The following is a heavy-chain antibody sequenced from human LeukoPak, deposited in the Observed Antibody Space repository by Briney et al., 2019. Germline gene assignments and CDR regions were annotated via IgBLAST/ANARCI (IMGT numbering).Heavy chain of an antibody. CDR1: GGSISSYY. CDR2: IYYIGST. J-gene: IGHJ4*02. V-gene: IGHV4-59*08. Sequence: PSETLSLTCSFSGGSISSYYWSWIRQPPGKGLEWIGYIYYIGSTSYNPSLKSRVTISVDTSKNQFSLKPTSVTAADTAVYYCATYSGNYNNFEYWGQGTLVTVSS. CDR3: ATYSGNYNNFEY. D-gene: IGHD1-26*01.